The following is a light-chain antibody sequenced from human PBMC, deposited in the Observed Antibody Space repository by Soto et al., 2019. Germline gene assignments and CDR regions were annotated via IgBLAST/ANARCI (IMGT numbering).Light chain of an antibody. Sequence: DIQLTQAPSFLSASAGDRVSITCRASQAISSYLAWYQQKPGKAPKLMIYEASTLQSGVPSRFSGSGSGTEFTLTISGLLPEDFATYHCQQLNTLPFTFGQGTRLEI. CDR2: EAS. V-gene: IGKV1-9*01. J-gene: IGKJ5*01. CDR1: QAISSY. CDR3: QQLNTLPFT.